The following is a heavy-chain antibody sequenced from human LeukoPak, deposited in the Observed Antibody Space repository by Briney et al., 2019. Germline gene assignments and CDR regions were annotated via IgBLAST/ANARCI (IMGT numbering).Heavy chain of an antibody. J-gene: IGHJ4*02. V-gene: IGHV3-30*04. CDR3: ARVLAAAGFFLDY. Sequence: GSLRLSCAASGFTFSSYAMHWVRQAPGKGLEWVAVISYDGSNKYYADSVKGRFTISRDNSKNTLYLQMNSLRAEDTAVYYCARVLAAAGFFLDYWGQGTLVTVSS. CDR2: ISYDGSNK. D-gene: IGHD6-13*01. CDR1: GFTFSSYA.